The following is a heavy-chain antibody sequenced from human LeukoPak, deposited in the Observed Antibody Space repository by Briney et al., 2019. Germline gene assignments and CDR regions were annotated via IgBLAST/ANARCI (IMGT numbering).Heavy chain of an antibody. J-gene: IGHJ4*02. CDR1: GFAFSNYA. CDR3: ARWSYGDSLDY. D-gene: IGHD4-17*01. V-gene: IGHV3-23*01. Sequence: GGSLRLSCAASGFAFSNYAMSWVRQAPGKGLEGGSAISGGGGSTYFADSVKGRFTISRDNSKNTLYLQMNSLRAADTAVYYCARWSYGDSLDYWGQGTLVTVSS. CDR2: ISGGGGST.